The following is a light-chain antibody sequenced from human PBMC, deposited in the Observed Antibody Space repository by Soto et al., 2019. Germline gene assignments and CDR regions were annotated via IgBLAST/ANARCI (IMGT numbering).Light chain of an antibody. CDR3: QTWGSGIVV. V-gene: IGLV4-69*01. CDR2: LNSDGSH. CDR1: SGHSNYA. Sequence: QPVLTQSPSASASLGASVKLTCTLSSGHSNYAIAWHQQQSEKGPRYLMKLNSDGSHSKGDGIPDRFSGSSSGAERYLTISSPQSDDEADYCCQTWGSGIVVFGGGTQLTVL. J-gene: IGLJ2*01.